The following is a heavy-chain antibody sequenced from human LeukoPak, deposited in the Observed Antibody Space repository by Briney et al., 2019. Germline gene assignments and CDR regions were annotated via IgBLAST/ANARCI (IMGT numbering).Heavy chain of an antibody. CDR1: GGSFSGYY. CDR3: ARSMGGSYYYWFDP. V-gene: IGHV4-34*01. CDR2: INHSGST. J-gene: IGHJ5*02. Sequence: SDTLSLTCAVYGGSFSGYYWSWIRQPPGKGLEWIGEINHSGSTNYNPSLKSRVTISVDTSKNQFSLKLSSVTAADTAVYFCARSMGGSYYYWFDPWGQGTLVTVSS. D-gene: IGHD1-26*01.